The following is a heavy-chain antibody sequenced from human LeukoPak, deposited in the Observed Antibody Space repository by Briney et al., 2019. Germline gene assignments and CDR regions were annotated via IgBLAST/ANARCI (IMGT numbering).Heavy chain of an antibody. CDR2: IWNDGGRK. J-gene: IGHJ4*02. CDR1: GFIFSSYG. Sequence: GGSLRLSCAASGFIFSSYGVHWVRQAPGKGLEWVAVIWNDGGRKYHADSVKGRFAISRDNSKNTLYLQMNSLRAEDTAVYYCARDHSGAYYYLDYWGQGTLVTVSS. D-gene: IGHD3-22*01. CDR3: ARDHSGAYYYLDY. V-gene: IGHV3-33*01.